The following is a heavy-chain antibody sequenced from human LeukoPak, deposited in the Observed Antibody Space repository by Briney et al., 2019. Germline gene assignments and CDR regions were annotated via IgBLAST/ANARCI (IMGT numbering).Heavy chain of an antibody. Sequence: PSETLSLTCTASGGSISTYYWSWIRQPAGKGLEWIGRMYTSGNANYNPSLKSRVTMSVDTSKKQFSLRLSSVTAADTAVYYCAREPVTGTSNFFDSWGQGTLVTVSS. J-gene: IGHJ4*02. V-gene: IGHV4-4*07. CDR2: MYTSGNA. D-gene: IGHD6-19*01. CDR3: AREPVTGTSNFFDS. CDR1: GGSISTYY.